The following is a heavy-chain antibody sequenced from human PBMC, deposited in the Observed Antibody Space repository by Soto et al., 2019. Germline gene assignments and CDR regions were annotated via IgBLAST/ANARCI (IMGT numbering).Heavy chain of an antibody. V-gene: IGHV2-70*01. D-gene: IGHD3-22*01. J-gene: IGHJ4*02. CDR3: ARIPSRSSGSYYFDY. CDR2: IDWDDDK. CDR1: GFSLSTSGMC. Sequence: ESGPTLVNPTQTLTLTCTFSGFSLSTSGMCVSWIRQPPGKALEWLALIDWDDDKYYSTSLKTRLTISKDTSKNQVVLTMTNMDPVDTATYYCARIPSRSSGSYYFDYWGQGTLVTVSS.